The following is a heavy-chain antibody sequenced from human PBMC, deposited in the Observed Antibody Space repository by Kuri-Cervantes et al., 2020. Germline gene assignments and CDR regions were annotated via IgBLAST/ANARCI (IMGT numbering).Heavy chain of an antibody. V-gene: IGHV4-59*12. CDR3: ARGRSPRLWFGELLYELHTYYFDY. CDR2: IYYSGST. CDR1: GGSFSSYY. D-gene: IGHD3-10*01. J-gene: IGHJ4*02. Sequence: SETLSLTCTVSGGSFSSYYWSWIRQPPGKGLEWIGYIYYSGSTNYNPSLKSRVTISVDTSKNQFPLKLSSVTAADTAVYYCARGRSPRLWFGELLYELHTYYFDYWGQGTLVTVSS.